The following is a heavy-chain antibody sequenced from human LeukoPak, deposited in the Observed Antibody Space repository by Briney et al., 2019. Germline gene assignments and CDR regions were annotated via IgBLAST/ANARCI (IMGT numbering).Heavy chain of an antibody. CDR1: GGSISSYY. D-gene: IGHD6-13*01. V-gene: IGHV4-59*01. CDR3: ARYTSSWYAFDP. CDR2: IYYSGST. J-gene: IGHJ5*02. Sequence: SETLSLTCTVSGGSISSYYWSWIRQPPGKGLEGIGYIYYSGSTNYNPSLKSRVTISVDTSKNQFSLKLSSVTAADTAVYYCARYTSSWYAFDPWGQGTLVTVSS.